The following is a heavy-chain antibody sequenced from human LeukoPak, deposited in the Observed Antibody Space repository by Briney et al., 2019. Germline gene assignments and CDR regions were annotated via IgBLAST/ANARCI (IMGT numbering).Heavy chain of an antibody. D-gene: IGHD1-26*01. CDR3: ARVRWGIVGATPDY. CDR2: ISSSSSTI. CDR1: GFTFSSYS. Sequence: VSLRLSCAASGFTFSSYSMNWVRQAPGKGLEWVSYISSSSSTIYYADSAKGRFTISRDNAKNSLYLQMNSLRAEDTAVYYCARVRWGIVGATPDYWGQGTLVTVSS. V-gene: IGHV3-48*04. J-gene: IGHJ4*02.